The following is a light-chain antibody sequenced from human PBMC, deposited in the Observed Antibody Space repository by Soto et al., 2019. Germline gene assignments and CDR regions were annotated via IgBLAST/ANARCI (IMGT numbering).Light chain of an antibody. J-gene: IGKJ1*01. CDR3: QQTYNTPPWT. CDR1: QSISSW. CDR2: DAS. V-gene: IGKV1-39*01. Sequence: DIEMTQAPYSMTGSVGDRVTITCRASQSISSWLAWNQQKPGKAPKLLIYDASSLESGVPSRFSGSGCATEFSLTTISLQSEDFATYYCQQTYNTPPWTFGQGTKVDIK.